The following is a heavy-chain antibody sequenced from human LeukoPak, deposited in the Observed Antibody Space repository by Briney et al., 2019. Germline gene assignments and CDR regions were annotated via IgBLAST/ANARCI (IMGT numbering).Heavy chain of an antibody. V-gene: IGHV4-34*01. J-gene: IGHJ4*02. D-gene: IGHD5-18*01. CDR3: ARSGYSYGYGADY. CDR1: GGSFSGYY. CDR2: INHSGST. Sequence: PSETLSLTCAVYGGSFSGYYWSWIRQPPGKGLEWIGEINHSGSTNYNPSLKSRVTISVDTSKNQFSLKLSSVTAADTAVYYCARSGYSYGYGADYWGQGTLVTVSS.